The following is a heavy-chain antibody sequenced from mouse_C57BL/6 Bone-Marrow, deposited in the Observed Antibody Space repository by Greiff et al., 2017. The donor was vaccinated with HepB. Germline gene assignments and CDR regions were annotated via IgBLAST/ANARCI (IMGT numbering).Heavy chain of an antibody. Sequence: QVQLKQPGAELVRPGSSVKLSCKASGYTFTSYWMDWVKQRPGQGLEWIGNIYPSDSETHYNQKFKDKATLTVDKSSSTAYMQLSSLTSEDSAVYYCARSYGNYWYFDVWGTGTTVTVSS. D-gene: IGHD2-1*01. CDR1: GYTFTSYW. V-gene: IGHV1-61*01. CDR3: ARSYGNYWYFDV. J-gene: IGHJ1*03. CDR2: IYPSDSET.